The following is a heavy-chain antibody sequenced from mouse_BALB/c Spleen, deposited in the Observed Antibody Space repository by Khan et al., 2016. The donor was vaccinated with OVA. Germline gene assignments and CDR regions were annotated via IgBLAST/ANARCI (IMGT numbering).Heavy chain of an antibody. V-gene: IGHV2-2*01. CDR3: ARDSCMYGFTY. Sequence: QIQLVQSGPGLVPPSQSLSITCTVSGFSLTTYGVHWVRQSLGKGLEWLGLIWSGGNTDYNAAFIYRLSITKDNSKSQVFFKMNSLQADDTAMYYCARDSCMYGFTYWGRGPLFTVSA. CDR1: GFSLTTYG. CDR2: IWSGGNT. J-gene: IGHJ3*01. D-gene: IGHD1-2*01.